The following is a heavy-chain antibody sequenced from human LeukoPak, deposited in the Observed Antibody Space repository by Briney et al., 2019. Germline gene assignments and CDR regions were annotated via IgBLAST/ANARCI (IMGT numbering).Heavy chain of an antibody. CDR3: ARGGASGSHLHWFDP. D-gene: IGHD3-10*01. CDR1: GGSISGFY. J-gene: IGHJ5*02. V-gene: IGHV4-59*12. Sequence: SETLSLTCTVSGGSISGFYWSCIRQPPGKGLEWLRNIHYPGNIKYNPSLKSRVTMSVDTSKNQFSLKLSSVTAADTAVYYCARGGASGSHLHWFDPWGQGTLVTVSS. CDR2: IHYPGNI.